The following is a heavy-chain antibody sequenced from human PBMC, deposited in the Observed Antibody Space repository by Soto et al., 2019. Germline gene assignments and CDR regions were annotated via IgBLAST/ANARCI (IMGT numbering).Heavy chain of an antibody. Sequence: QITLKESGPTLVKPTQTLTLTCSFSGFSLTTDGVGVGWVRQPPGEALEWLALIYWDDDERYSPSLKTRLTITKDPSKNQVVLIMTNMAPVDTAPYYCAHSRNLITEDAQVGDFDYWGQGTLVTVSS. D-gene: IGHD3-10*01. CDR1: GFSLTTDGVG. V-gene: IGHV2-5*02. CDR2: IYWDDDE. J-gene: IGHJ4*02. CDR3: AHSRNLITEDAQVGDFDY.